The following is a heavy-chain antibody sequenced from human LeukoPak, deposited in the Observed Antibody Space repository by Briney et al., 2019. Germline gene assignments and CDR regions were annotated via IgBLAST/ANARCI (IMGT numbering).Heavy chain of an antibody. D-gene: IGHD3-10*01. CDR1: GYTFTSYD. J-gene: IGHJ5*02. CDR2: MNPNSGNT. V-gene: IGHV1-8*01. CDR3: ARGNLWFGELPNPRSWFDP. Sequence: ASVKVSCKASGYTFTSYDINWVRQATGQGLEWMGWMNPNSGNTGYAQKFQGRVTMTRNTSISTAYMELSSLRSEDTAVYYCARGNLWFGELPNPRSWFDPWGQGTLVTVSS.